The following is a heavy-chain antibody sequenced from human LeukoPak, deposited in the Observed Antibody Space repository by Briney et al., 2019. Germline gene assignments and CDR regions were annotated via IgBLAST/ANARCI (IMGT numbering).Heavy chain of an antibody. CDR3: AREDPQTAVPEGLDV. J-gene: IGHJ6*02. CDR2: IYFSGTT. CDR1: GGSIGNYY. D-gene: IGHD4-17*01. Sequence: SETLSLTCTVSGGSIGNYYWSWLRQPPGKGLEWIGYIYFSGTTNINPSLKSRVTISVDMSKNQFSLKLSSVTAADTAVYYCAREDPQTAVPEGLDVWGQGTTVTASS. V-gene: IGHV4-59*01.